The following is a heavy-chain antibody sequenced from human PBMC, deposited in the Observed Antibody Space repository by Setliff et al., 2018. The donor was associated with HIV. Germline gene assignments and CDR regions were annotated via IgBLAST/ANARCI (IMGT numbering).Heavy chain of an antibody. J-gene: IGHJ4*02. CDR2: VRGIAYGGTT. D-gene: IGHD4-17*01. V-gene: IGHV3-49*03. CDR1: GFSIDDYA. CDR3: TRDGGGDYGVYAPDY. Sequence: LRLSCTASGFSIDDYAMNWFRQAPGRGLEWVGLVRGIAYGGTTEYAASVRGRFTISRDDSKNIAYLQTNSLKTEDTAVYFCTRDGGGDYGVYAPDYWGQGTLVTVSS.